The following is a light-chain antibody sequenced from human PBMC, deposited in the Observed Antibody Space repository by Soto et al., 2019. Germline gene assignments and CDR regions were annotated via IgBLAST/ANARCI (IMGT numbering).Light chain of an antibody. CDR2: DAS. CDR3: QPCATSPLT. J-gene: IGKJ1*01. Sequence: EIVLTQSPGTLSLSPGERATLSCRASQTIINNFLAWYQHKPGQAPRLLIYDASNRATGIPDRFSGSGSGTDFTLTISGLEPDDFAVYHCQPCATSPLTFGQGTKVEIK. V-gene: IGKV3-20*01. CDR1: QTIINNF.